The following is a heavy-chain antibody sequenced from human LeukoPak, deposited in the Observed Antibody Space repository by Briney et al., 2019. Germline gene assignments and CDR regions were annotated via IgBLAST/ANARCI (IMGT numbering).Heavy chain of an antibody. CDR2: ISWSSGYI. Sequence: SLRLSCTASGITFDDYAMHWVRQAPGKGLEWVSGISWSSGYIVYADSVKGRFTISRDNAKNSLYLQMNSLRPEDTALYYCVKDNGAGTPAALGMDVWGQGTTVTVSS. CDR3: VKDNGAGTPAALGMDV. J-gene: IGHJ6*02. CDR1: GITFDDYA. V-gene: IGHV3-9*01. D-gene: IGHD6-19*01.